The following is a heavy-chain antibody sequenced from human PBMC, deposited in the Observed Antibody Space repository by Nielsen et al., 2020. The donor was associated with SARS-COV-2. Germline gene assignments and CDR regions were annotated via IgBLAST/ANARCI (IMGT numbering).Heavy chain of an antibody. CDR3: KHYYDMDV. J-gene: IGHJ6*02. Sequence: GSLRLSCAASGFTFGDAIIHWVRQASGKGLEWVGRIRSKTNNYETSYAASVKGRFTISRDESKNMAYLQMSCLKTDDTAVYYCKHYYDMDVWGQGTTVTVSS. D-gene: IGHD2-21*01. CDR2: IRSKTNNYET. CDR1: GFTFGDAI. V-gene: IGHV3-73*01.